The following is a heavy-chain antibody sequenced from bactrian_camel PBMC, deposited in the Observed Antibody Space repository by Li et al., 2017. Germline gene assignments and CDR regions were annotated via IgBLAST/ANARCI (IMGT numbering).Heavy chain of an antibody. CDR1: GYWSNSNC. Sequence: HVQLVESGGGSVQAGGSLRLSCVASGYWSNSNCMAWFRRPSGREREGVAAIDADGRSYYKDSVKDRFTVSRDNAKTIIYLQMSSLTPDDTAMYYCAAGTRIIVGDYCDGMTTWGQGTQVTVS. CDR2: IDADGRS. J-gene: IGHJ4*01. V-gene: IGHV3S1*01. CDR3: AAGTRIIVGDYCDGMTT. D-gene: IGHD3*01.